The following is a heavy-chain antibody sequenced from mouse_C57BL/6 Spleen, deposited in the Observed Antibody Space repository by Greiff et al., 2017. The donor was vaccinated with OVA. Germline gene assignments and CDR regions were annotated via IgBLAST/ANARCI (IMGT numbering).Heavy chain of an antibody. CDR1: GFNIKDYY. J-gene: IGHJ3*01. CDR3: TPAYEGFAY. Sequence: EVQLQQSGAELVRPGASVKLSCTASGFNIKDYYMHWVKQRPEQGLEWIGRIDPEDADTEYAPKFQGKTTMTADTSSNTAYLQLSSLTSENTAVYCCTPAYEGFAYWGQGTLVTVSA. D-gene: IGHD6-5*01. V-gene: IGHV14-1*01. CDR2: IDPEDADT.